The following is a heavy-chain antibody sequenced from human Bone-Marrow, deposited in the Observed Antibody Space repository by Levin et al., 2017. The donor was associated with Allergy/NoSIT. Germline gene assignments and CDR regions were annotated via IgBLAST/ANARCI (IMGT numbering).Heavy chain of an antibody. CDR1: GGSISNSY. D-gene: IGHD5-12*01. CDR3: ASLGYTISYYDYAMDV. CDR2: IKNSGTT. Sequence: PSETLSLTCSVSGGSISNSYWSWIRQAPGKGLEWIGYIKNSGTTKYNPSLNSRVTISADTSKNQVSLRLTSVTAADTAVYYCASLGYTISYYDYAMDVCGQGTTVTVSS. J-gene: IGHJ6*02. V-gene: IGHV4-59*01.